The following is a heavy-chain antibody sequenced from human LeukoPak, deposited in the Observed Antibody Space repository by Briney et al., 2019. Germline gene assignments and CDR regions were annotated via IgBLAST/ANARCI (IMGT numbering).Heavy chain of an antibody. CDR1: GASINNYY. J-gene: IGHJ4*02. Sequence: KPSETLSLTCTVSGASINNYYWSWIRQPAGKGLEWIGRIYSSGSTNYNPSLKSRVTMSVDTSKNQFSLKLSSVTAADTAVYYCARGPLGELVLGYDYWGQGTLVTVSS. CDR2: IYSSGST. CDR3: ARGPLGELVLGYDY. V-gene: IGHV4-4*07. D-gene: IGHD3-16*01.